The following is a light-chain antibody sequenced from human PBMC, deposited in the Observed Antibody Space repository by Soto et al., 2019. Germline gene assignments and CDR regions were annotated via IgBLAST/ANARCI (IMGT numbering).Light chain of an antibody. CDR3: QQYNNWPRT. CDR2: GAS. J-gene: IGKJ1*01. CDR1: QSVSSD. Sequence: EIVLTQSPGTLSLSPGKRATLSCRASQSVSSDLAWYHQKPGQAPRLLIYGASTRATGIPARFSGSGSGTEFTLTINSLQSEDFAVYYCQQYNNWPRTFGQGTKVDIK. V-gene: IGKV3-15*01.